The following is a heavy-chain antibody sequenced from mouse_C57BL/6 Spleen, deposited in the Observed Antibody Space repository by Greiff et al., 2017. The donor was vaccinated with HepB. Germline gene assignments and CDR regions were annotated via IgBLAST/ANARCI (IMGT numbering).Heavy chain of an antibody. CDR2: IDPSDSET. Sequence: QVHVKQPGAELVRPGSSVKLSCKASGYTFTSYWMHWVKQRPIQGLEWIGNIDPSDSETHYNQKFKDKATLTVDKSSSTAYMQLSSLTSEDSAVYYCARSGDSNYVRGMDYWGQGTSVTVSS. V-gene: IGHV1-52*01. CDR1: GYTFTSYW. CDR3: ARSGDSNYVRGMDY. D-gene: IGHD2-5*01. J-gene: IGHJ4*01.